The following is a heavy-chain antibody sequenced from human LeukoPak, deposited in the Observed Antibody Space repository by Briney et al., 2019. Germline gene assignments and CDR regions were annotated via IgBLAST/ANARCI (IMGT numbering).Heavy chain of an antibody. V-gene: IGHV3-11*01. CDR1: GFTFSDYY. J-gene: IGHJ6*02. CDR2: ISSSGSTI. D-gene: IGHD1-1*01. CDR3: ARENWNYAGMDV. Sequence: GSLRLSCAASGFTFSDYYMSWIRPAPGKGLEWVSYISSSGSTIYYADSVKGRFTISRDNAKNSLYLQMNSLRAEDTAVYYCARENWNYAGMDVWGQGTTVTVSS.